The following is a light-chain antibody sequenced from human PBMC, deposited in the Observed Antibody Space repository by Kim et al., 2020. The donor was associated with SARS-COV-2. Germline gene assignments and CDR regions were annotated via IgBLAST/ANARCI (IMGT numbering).Light chain of an antibody. CDR1: QGISNY. V-gene: IGKV1-27*01. J-gene: IGKJ3*01. CDR2: AAS. CDR3: QNYNSAPFT. Sequence: AFVGDRVTIPCRASQGISNYLAWYQQKPEKVPKLLIYAASTLASGVPSRFSGSGSGTDFTLTISSLHPDDVATYYCQNYNSAPFTFGPGTKVDIK.